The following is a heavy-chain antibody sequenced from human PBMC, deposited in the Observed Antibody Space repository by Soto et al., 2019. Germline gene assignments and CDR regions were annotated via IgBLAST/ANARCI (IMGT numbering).Heavy chain of an antibody. D-gene: IGHD3-10*01. Sequence: SVKVSCKASGYTFTGYYMHWVRQAPGQGLEWMGGIIPNLGGANYAQKFQGRVTITADESTSTAYMELSSLRSEDTAVYYCARDLVKYYGSGSRPYNWFDPWGQGTLVTVSS. J-gene: IGHJ5*02. CDR2: IIPNLGGA. CDR3: ARDLVKYYGSGSRPYNWFDP. V-gene: IGHV1-69*10. CDR1: GYTFTGYY.